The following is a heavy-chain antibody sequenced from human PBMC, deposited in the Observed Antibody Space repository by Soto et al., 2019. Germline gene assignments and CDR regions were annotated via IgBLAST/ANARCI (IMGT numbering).Heavy chain of an antibody. Sequence: QVQLVESGGGVVQPGRSLRLSCAASGLTFSSYGLHGVRQAPGRGLEWVAVIWYDGSNKYYADSVKGRFTISRDNSKNTLYLQMNSLRAEDTAVYYCARDAASGGYNPYYFDYWGQGTLVTVSS. CDR2: IWYDGSNK. CDR3: ARDAASGGYNPYYFDY. D-gene: IGHD2-15*01. CDR1: GLTFSSYG. J-gene: IGHJ4*02. V-gene: IGHV3-33*01.